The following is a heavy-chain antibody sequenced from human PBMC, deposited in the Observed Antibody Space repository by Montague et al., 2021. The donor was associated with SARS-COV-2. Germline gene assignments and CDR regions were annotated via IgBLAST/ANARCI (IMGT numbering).Heavy chain of an antibody. J-gene: IGHJ4*02. CDR3: VRASLIKARIAVAGTTVY. CDR2: ISYDGSNK. CDR1: GFTFNNYA. Sequence: SLRLSCPASGFTFNNYAMHWVRQAPGEGLEWVAIISYDGSNKYYADSVKGRFAISRDNSKNTLYLQMNSLRAEDTAVYYCVRASLIKARIAVAGTTVYWGQGTLVTISS. D-gene: IGHD6-19*01. V-gene: IGHV3-30*09.